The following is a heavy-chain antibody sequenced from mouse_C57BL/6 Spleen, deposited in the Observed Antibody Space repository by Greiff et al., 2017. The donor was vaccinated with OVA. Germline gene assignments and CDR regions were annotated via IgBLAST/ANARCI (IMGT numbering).Heavy chain of an antibody. V-gene: IGHV1-22*01. J-gene: IGHJ2*01. CDR3: ARSGIDYYGSSLYFDY. CDR2: INPNNGGT. CDR1: GYTFTDYN. D-gene: IGHD1-1*01. Sequence: VQLKESGPELVKPGASVKMSCKASGYTFTDYNMHWVKQSHGKSLEWIGYINPNNGGTSYNQKFKGKATLTVNKSSSTAYMELRSLTSEDSAVYYCARSGIDYYGSSLYFDYWGQGTTLTVSS.